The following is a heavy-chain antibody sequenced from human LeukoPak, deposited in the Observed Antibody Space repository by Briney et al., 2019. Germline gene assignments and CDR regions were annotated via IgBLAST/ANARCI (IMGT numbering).Heavy chain of an antibody. V-gene: IGHV4-59*02. Sequence: SETLSLTCTVSGDSVSSYYWSWIRQPPGKRLEWIGCIYYSESATYNPSLKSRVTISLDTSKSQFFLKLSSVTAVDTAVYYCARKRSFDLWGQGTLVTVSS. CDR1: GDSVSSYY. J-gene: IGHJ4*02. D-gene: IGHD3-9*01. CDR2: IYYSESA. CDR3: ARKRSFDL.